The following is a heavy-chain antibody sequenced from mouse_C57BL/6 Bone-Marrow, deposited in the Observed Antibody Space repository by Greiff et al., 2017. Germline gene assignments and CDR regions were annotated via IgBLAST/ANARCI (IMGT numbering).Heavy chain of an antibody. CDR2: IHPNSGST. CDR1: GYTFTSYW. CDR3: ARGGLRPGGFAY. D-gene: IGHD3-1*01. V-gene: IGHV1-64*01. J-gene: IGHJ3*01. Sequence: QVQLQQPGAELVKLGASVKLSCKASGYTFTSYWMHWVKQRPGQGLEWIGMIHPNSGSTNYNEKFKSKATLTVDKSSSTAYMQLSSLTSEESAVYYCARGGLRPGGFAYWGQGTMVTVYA.